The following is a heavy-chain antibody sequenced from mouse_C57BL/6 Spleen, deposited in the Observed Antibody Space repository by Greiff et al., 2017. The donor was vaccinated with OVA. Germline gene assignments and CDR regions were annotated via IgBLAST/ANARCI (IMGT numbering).Heavy chain of an antibody. V-gene: IGHV1-64*01. CDR1: GYTFTSYW. Sequence: QVQLQQPGAELVKPGASVKLSCKASGYTFTSYWMHWVKQRPGQGLEWIRMIHPNSGSTNYNEKFKSKATLTVDKSSSTAYMQLSSLTSEDSAVYYCARTYYGSSYGYFDVWGTGTTVTVSS. CDR2: IHPNSGST. CDR3: ARTYYGSSYGYFDV. D-gene: IGHD1-1*01. J-gene: IGHJ1*03.